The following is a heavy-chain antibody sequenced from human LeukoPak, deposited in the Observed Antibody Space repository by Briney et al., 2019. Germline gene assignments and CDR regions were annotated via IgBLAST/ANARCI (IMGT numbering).Heavy chain of an antibody. J-gene: IGHJ6*02. CDR3: AKDRGYCSGGSCYSDYYYGMDV. CDR1: GFTFSSYA. V-gene: IGHV3-23*01. Sequence: GGSLRLSCAASGFTFSSYAMSWVRQAPGKGLEWVSAISGSGGSTYYADSVKGRFTISRDNSKNTLYLQINSLRAEDTAVYYCAKDRGYCSGGSCYSDYYYGMDVWGQGTTVTVSS. CDR2: ISGSGGST. D-gene: IGHD2-15*01.